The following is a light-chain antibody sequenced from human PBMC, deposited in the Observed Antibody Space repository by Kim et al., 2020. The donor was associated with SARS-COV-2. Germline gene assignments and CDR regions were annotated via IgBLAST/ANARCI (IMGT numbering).Light chain of an antibody. Sequence: VTLACPQTRGPSGYLIECHQQQPQQGPKYLMNVNSDGSHDKGDGISDRFSGPSSGAARYLPITSLQSEDEGDYYCQTWDTDSSWVFGGGTQLTVL. CDR1: RGPSGYL. CDR3: QTWDTDSSWV. J-gene: IGLJ3*02. CDR2: VNSDGSH. V-gene: IGLV4-69*01.